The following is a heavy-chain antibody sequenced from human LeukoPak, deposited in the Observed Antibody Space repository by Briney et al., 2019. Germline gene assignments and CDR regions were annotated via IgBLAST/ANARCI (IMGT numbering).Heavy chain of an antibody. Sequence: PSETLSLTCTASGGSISSYYWSWIRQPPGKGLEWIGFIYYSGSTNYNPSLKSRVTISVDTSKNQFSLKLTSVTAADTAVYYCARGYSFGYFNYWGQGTLVTVSS. V-gene: IGHV4-59*01. CDR2: IYYSGST. CDR1: GGSISSYY. D-gene: IGHD5-18*01. CDR3: ARGYSFGYFNY. J-gene: IGHJ4*02.